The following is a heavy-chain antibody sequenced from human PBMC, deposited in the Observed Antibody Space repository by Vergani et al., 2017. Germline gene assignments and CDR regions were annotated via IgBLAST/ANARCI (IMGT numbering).Heavy chain of an antibody. CDR1: GFTFSDHY. Sequence: QVQLVESGGGLVKPGGSLRLSCAASGFTFSDHYMSWVRQAPGKGLEWISYMSSGDSIYYADSVKGRFTVSRDNTKNTLYLQMNSLRAADTSGYYCARETDTGSSVSYNYYAMDGWGQGTTVSDPS. CDR3: ARETDTGSSVSYNYYAMDG. D-gene: IGHD3-9*01. V-gene: IGHV3-11*04. CDR2: MSSGDSI. J-gene: IGHJ6*02.